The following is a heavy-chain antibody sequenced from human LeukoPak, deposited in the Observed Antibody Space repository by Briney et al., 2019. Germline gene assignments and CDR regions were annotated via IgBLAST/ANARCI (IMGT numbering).Heavy chain of an antibody. CDR1: GGSISSSSYY. CDR2: IYYSGST. V-gene: IGHV4-39*01. CDR3: ARLTRIAVAGPNNFDY. J-gene: IGHJ4*02. D-gene: IGHD6-19*01. Sequence: SETLSLTCTVSGGSISSSSYYWGWIRQPPGKGLEWIGSIYYSGSTYYNPSLKSRVTMSVDTSKNQFSLKLSSVTAADTAVYYCARLTRIAVAGPNNFDYWGQGTLVTVSS.